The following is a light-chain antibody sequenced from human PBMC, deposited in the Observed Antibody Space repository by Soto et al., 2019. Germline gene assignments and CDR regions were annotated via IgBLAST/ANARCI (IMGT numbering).Light chain of an antibody. CDR2: DVN. CDR1: SNYVGVYNY. CDR3: GSYRIFTTLEMV. J-gene: IGLJ3*02. Sequence: QSALTQPASVSGSPGQSITISCTGTSNYVGVYNYVSWFQQHPGKAPKLMIYDVNNRTVGVSNRFSVSMSANTASLTISVLRAEDEDDYYCGSYRIFTTLEMVFGGGTKVTVL. V-gene: IGLV2-14*03.